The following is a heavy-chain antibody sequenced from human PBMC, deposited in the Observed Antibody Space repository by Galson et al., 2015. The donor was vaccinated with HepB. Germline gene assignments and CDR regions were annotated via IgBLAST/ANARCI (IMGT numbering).Heavy chain of an antibody. D-gene: IGHD4-17*01. Sequence: SVKVSCKASGYTFTGYYMHWVRQAPGQGLEWMGWINPNSGGTNYAQKFQGRVTMTRDASISTAYMELSRLRSDDTAVYYCARVRTTVTNYYYYGMDVWGQGTTVTVSS. CDR1: GYTFTGYY. J-gene: IGHJ6*02. CDR3: ARVRTTVTNYYYYGMDV. V-gene: IGHV1-2*02. CDR2: INPNSGGT.